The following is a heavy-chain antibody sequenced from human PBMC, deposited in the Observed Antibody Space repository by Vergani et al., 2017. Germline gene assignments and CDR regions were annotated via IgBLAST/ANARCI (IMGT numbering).Heavy chain of an antibody. CDR3: ARVRAHSSGSYYYYYYMDV. CDR2: IYYSGST. CDR1: GGSISSGGYY. V-gene: IGHV4-31*03. Sequence: QVQLQESGPGLVKPSQTLSLTCTVSGGSISSGGYYWSWIRQHPGKGLEWIGYIYYSGSTYYNPSLKSRVTISVDTCKNQFSLKLSSVTAADTAVYYCARVRAHSSGSYYYYYYMDVWGKGTTVTVSS. D-gene: IGHD3-22*01. J-gene: IGHJ6*03.